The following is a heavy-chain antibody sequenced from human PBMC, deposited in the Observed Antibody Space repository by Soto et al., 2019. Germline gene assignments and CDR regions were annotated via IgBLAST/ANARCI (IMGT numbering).Heavy chain of an antibody. CDR2: IDPSESYS. CDR3: WGEGFGMDV. Sequence: PGTSLNVSCAGSGFSFANYWINWVRQMPGKGLEWMGRIDPSESYSNYSPSFQGHVTISADKSINTAYLQWSSLKASDTAMYYCWGEGFGMDVWGQGSRVTVAS. CDR1: GFSFANYW. J-gene: IGHJ6*02. D-gene: IGHD3-16*01. V-gene: IGHV5-10-1*01.